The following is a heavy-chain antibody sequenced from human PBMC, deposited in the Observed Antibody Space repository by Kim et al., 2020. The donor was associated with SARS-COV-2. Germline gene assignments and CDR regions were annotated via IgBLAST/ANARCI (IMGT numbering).Heavy chain of an antibody. CDR1: GFTFYNFA. CDR2: ISGPGGKT. J-gene: IGHJ3*02. V-gene: IGHV3-23*01. D-gene: IGHD6-13*01. CDR3: AKDRRFDRSWFSAFDM. Sequence: GGSLRLSCGASGFTFYNFAMHWVRQAPGKGLEWVSGISGPGGKTHYADSVKGRFTISRDNSKTTLYLQLSSLSVDDTAVYYCAKDRRFDRSWFSAFDMWGQGTRVTVSS.